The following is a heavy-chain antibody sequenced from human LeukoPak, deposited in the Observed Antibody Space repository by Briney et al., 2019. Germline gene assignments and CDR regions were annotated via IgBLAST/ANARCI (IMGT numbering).Heavy chain of an antibody. CDR1: GGTFSSYA. Sequence: SVKVSCKASGGTFSSYAISWVRQAPGQGLEWMGGIIPIFGTANYAQKFQGRVTITTDESTSTAYMELSSLRSEDTAVYYCARSTYTKWELPLQGWFDPWGQGTLVTVSS. D-gene: IGHD1-26*01. J-gene: IGHJ5*02. CDR3: ARSTYTKWELPLQGWFDP. CDR2: IIPIFGTA. V-gene: IGHV1-69*05.